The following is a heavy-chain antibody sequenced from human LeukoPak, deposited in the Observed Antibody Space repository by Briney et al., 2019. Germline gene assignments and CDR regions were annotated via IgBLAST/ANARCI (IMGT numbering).Heavy chain of an antibody. CDR3: ARDYCTSGVCYHYFGY. V-gene: IGHV1-3*01. Sequence: ASVKVSCKASGYTFATYTIHWVRQAPGQRLEWMGWINAGNGNTKYSQKFQGRVTITRDTSASTAYMELSSLRSEDTAVYYCARDYCTSGVCYHYFGYWGQGTLVTVSS. J-gene: IGHJ4*02. D-gene: IGHD2-8*01. CDR1: GYTFATYT. CDR2: INAGNGNT.